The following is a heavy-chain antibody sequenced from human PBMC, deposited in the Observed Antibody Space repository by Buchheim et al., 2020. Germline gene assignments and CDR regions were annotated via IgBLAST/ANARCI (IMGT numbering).Heavy chain of an antibody. CDR2: ITSRSDTI. V-gene: IGHV3-48*02. CDR1: GFTFSSYS. CDR3: ARERDPYCTNGVCYSSGMDV. Sequence: EVQLVESGGGLKQPGGSLRLSCAASGFTFSSYSMNWVRQAPGKGLEWVSYITSRSDTIYYADSVMGRFTISRDNAKNSLYLQMNSLRDEDTAVYYCARERDPYCTNGVCYSSGMDVWGQGTT. D-gene: IGHD2-8*01. J-gene: IGHJ6*02.